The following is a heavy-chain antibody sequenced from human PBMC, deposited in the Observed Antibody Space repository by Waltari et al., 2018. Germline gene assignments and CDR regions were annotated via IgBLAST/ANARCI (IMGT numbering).Heavy chain of an antibody. D-gene: IGHD3-10*01. CDR1: GFTFSSYA. CDR3: ARDPDGAMVRGAAGWFDP. Sequence: EVQLVESGGGLVQPGGSLRLSCAASGFTFSSYAMNWVRQAPGKGLEWVSYISSSGSTIYYADSVKGRFTISRDNAKNSLYLQMNSLRAEDTAVYYCARDPDGAMVRGAAGWFDPWGQGTLVTVSS. CDR2: ISSSGSTI. J-gene: IGHJ5*02. V-gene: IGHV3-48*03.